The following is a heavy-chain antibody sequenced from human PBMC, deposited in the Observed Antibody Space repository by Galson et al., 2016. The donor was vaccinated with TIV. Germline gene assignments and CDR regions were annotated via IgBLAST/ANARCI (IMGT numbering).Heavy chain of an antibody. CDR1: GYTFTSFG. J-gene: IGHJ6*02. CDR3: TRDRSIAAPRDMDV. Sequence: SVKGSCKATGYTFTSFGIAWVRQAPGQGLEWMGWISGYNGKTYYAQKFQDRVTMTTDTSTNTAYMELRSLRSDDTAVYYCTRDRSIAAPRDMDVWGQGTAVTVSS. CDR2: ISGYNGKT. D-gene: IGHD6-6*01. V-gene: IGHV1-18*01.